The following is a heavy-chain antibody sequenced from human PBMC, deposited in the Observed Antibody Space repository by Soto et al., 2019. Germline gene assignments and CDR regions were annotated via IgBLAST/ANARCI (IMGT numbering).Heavy chain of an antibody. D-gene: IGHD3-22*01. CDR1: GFTFSSYG. J-gene: IGHJ4*02. CDR2: ISYDGSNE. V-gene: IGHV3-30*18. Sequence: QVQLVESGGGVVQPGRSLRLSCAVSGFTFSSYGMHWVRQAPGKGLEWVAHISYDGSNEHYVDSVKGRFTISRDKSKNTLYLQLNSLRAEDRAVYYCAKDKYYHGRSGYYIFDYWGQGTPVTVSS. CDR3: AKDKYYHGRSGYYIFDY.